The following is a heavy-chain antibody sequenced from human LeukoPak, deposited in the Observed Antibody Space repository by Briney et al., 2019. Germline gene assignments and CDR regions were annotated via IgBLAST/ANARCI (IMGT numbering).Heavy chain of an antibody. CDR2: IKQDGSEK. J-gene: IGHJ3*02. Sequence: GGSLRLSCAASGFTFSSYWMSWVRQAPGKGLDWVANIKQDGSEKYYVDSVKGRFTISRDNAKNSLYLQMNSLRAEDTALYYCARDRCSSTSCYTPDAFDIWGQGTMVTVSS. V-gene: IGHV3-7*01. CDR1: GFTFSSYW. CDR3: ARDRCSSTSCYTPDAFDI. D-gene: IGHD2-2*02.